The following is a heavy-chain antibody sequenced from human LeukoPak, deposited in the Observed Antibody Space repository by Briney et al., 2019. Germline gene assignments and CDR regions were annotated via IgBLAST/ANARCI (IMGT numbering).Heavy chain of an antibody. CDR2: ISGSGGST. D-gene: IGHD3-22*01. CDR3: ARDGDISGYSD. Sequence: GGSLRLSCAASGFTFSSYGMSWVRQAPGKGLEWVSAISGSGGSTYYADSVKGRFTISRDNSKNTLYLQMNSLRAEDTAVYFCARDGDISGYSDWGQGTLVTVSS. J-gene: IGHJ4*02. V-gene: IGHV3-23*01. CDR1: GFTFSSYG.